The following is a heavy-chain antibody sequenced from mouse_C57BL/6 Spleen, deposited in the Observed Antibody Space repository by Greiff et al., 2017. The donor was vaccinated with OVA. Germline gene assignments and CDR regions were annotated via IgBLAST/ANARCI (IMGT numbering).Heavy chain of an antibody. D-gene: IGHD4-1*01. V-gene: IGHV5-4*01. CDR1: GFTFSSYA. Sequence: EVQGVESGGGLVKPGGSLKLSCAASGFTFSSYAMSWVRQTPEKRLEWVATISDGGSYTYYPDNVKGRFTISRDNAKNNLYLQMSHLKSEDTAMYYCAREGNWDFDYWGQGTTLTVSS. J-gene: IGHJ2*01. CDR2: ISDGGSYT. CDR3: AREGNWDFDY.